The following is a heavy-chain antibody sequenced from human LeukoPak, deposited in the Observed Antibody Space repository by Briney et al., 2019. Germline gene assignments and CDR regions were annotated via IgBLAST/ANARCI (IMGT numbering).Heavy chain of an antibody. J-gene: IGHJ4*02. CDR3: ARATDSSGYYYLSDYFDY. Sequence: SQTLSLTCTVSGGSISSGDYYWRWIRQPPGKGLEWIAYMYYSGSTYYNPSLKSRVTMSADTSKNQLSLKLSSVTAADTAVYYCARATDSSGYYYLSDYFDYWGQGTLVTVSS. D-gene: IGHD3-22*01. V-gene: IGHV4-30-4*01. CDR2: MYYSGST. CDR1: GGSISSGDYY.